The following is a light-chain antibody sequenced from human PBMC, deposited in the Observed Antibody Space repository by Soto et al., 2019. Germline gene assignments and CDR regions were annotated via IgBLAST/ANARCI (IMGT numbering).Light chain of an antibody. V-gene: IGKV4-1*01. J-gene: IGKJ2*01. Sequence: DIVMTQSPDSLAVSLGERATINCKSSQSVLYSSNNKNYLAWYQQKPGQPPKLLIYWASTRESGVPDRFSGSGSGTDFTLTISSLQAEDVAVYYCQQYDSTPPGTFGQGTKLEIK. CDR2: WAS. CDR3: QQYDSTPPGT. CDR1: QSVLYSSNNKNY.